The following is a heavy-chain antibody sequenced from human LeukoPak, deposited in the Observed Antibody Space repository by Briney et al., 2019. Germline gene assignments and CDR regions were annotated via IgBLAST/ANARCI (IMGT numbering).Heavy chain of an antibody. V-gene: IGHV1-18*01. D-gene: IGHD3-22*01. J-gene: IGHJ5*02. CDR3: ARDNSVDDNAWWFDP. CDR2: ISGYNTYT. Sequence: ASVKVSCKASNNTLSNNGISWVRQAPGQGLEWMGWISGYNTYTTYAQKFQGRVTMTRDMSTSTDYLELSSLRSEDTAIYYCARDNSVDDNAWWFDPWGQGTLVTVSS. CDR1: NNTLSNNG.